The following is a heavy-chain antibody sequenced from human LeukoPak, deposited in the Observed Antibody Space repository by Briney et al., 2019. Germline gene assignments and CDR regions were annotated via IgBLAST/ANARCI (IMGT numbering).Heavy chain of an antibody. D-gene: IGHD3-10*01. Sequence: GGSLRLSCAASGFTFSSYDMHWVRQVTGEGLEWVSAATIDGGIKYLGSVKGRFTISRDNSKNTLLNSLRAEDTAIYYCAKDVSALTYNASWPGPGFWGQGTLVSVSS. CDR1: GFTFSSYD. J-gene: IGHJ4*02. CDR2: ATIDGGI. CDR3: AKDVSALTYNASWPGPGF. V-gene: IGHV3-13*01.